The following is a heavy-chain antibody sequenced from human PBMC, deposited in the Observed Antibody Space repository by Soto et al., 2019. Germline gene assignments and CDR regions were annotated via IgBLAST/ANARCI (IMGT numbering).Heavy chain of an antibody. J-gene: IGHJ4*02. CDR3: AKASAPRMVRGALIEY. D-gene: IGHD3-10*01. CDR1: GFTSSSYA. Sequence: GGYLRLSCVASGFTSSSYAMSCVRHAPGKGLEWVSAISGSGGSTYYAGSVKGRFTISRDNSKNTLYLQMNSLRAEDTAVYYCAKASAPRMVRGALIEYWRQGTLVTVTS. CDR2: ISGSGGST. V-gene: IGHV3-23*01.